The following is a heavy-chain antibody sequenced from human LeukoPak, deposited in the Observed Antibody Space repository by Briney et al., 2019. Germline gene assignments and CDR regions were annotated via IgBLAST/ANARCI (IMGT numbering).Heavy chain of an antibody. V-gene: IGHV3-48*01. D-gene: IGHD5-12*01. Sequence: GGSLRLSCAASGFTFNTYGMNWVRQAPGKGLEWVSHIRSSSETFYADSVKGRFTISRDNARNSLYLQMNNLRGEDTAIYYCARDAGNSGYGCDLWGQGTLVTVSS. CDR3: ARDAGNSGYGCDL. CDR2: IRSSSET. J-gene: IGHJ5*02. CDR1: GFTFNTYG.